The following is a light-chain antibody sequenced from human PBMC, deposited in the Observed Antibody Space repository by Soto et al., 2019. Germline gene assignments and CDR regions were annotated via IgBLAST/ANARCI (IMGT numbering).Light chain of an antibody. J-gene: IGLJ1*01. V-gene: IGLV2-14*01. CDR1: SSDVGGYKY. CDR2: DVT. Sequence: QSVLTQPASVSGSPGQSITISCTGTSSDVGGYKYVSWYQLHPGTAPKLVIYDVTNRPSGVSNRFSGSKSGNTASLTISGLQAEDEADYYCSSYTSSSTLVFGTGTKVTVL. CDR3: SSYTSSSTLV.